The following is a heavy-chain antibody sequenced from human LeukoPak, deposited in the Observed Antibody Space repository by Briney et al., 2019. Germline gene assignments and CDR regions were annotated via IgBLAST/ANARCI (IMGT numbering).Heavy chain of an antibody. J-gene: IGHJ4*02. V-gene: IGHV3-23*01. CDR3: AKQLGYCSDGSCYFPY. CDR2: IGGSRGTT. D-gene: IGHD2-15*01. CDR1: GFTFSSSV. Sequence: PGGSLRLSCAASGFTFSSSVMSWVRQAPGKGLEWVSDIGGSRGTTNYADSVKGRFTISRDNSKNTLYLQMNSLRAEDTAVYYCAKQLGYCSDGSCYFPYWGQGTLVTVSS.